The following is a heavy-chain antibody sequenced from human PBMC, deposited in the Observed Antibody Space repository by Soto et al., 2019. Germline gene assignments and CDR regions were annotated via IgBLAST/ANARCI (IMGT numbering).Heavy chain of an antibody. V-gene: IGHV4-30-4*01. CDR3: ARDSDYYDSSGWEGNWFDP. J-gene: IGHJ5*02. CDR1: GGSISSGDYY. CDR2: IYYSGST. D-gene: IGHD3-22*01. Sequence: PSETLSLTCTVSGGSISSGDYYWSWIRQPPGKGLEWIGYIYYSGSTYYNPSLKSRVTISVDTSKNQFSLKLSSVTAADTAVYYCARDSDYYDSSGWEGNWFDPWGQGTMVTVSS.